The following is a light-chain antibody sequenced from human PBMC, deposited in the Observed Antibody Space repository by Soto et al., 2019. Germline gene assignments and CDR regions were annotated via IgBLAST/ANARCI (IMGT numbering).Light chain of an antibody. CDR2: GAS. Sequence: EVVMTQSPATLSVSPGERATLSCRASQRISSNLAWYQQRPGQAPRLLIYGASTRAPGIPARFSGSGSETEFTLTISSLQSEDFAVYYCQHYNNWPPWTFGQGTKWIS. J-gene: IGKJ1*01. CDR3: QHYNNWPPWT. V-gene: IGKV3-15*01. CDR1: QRISSN.